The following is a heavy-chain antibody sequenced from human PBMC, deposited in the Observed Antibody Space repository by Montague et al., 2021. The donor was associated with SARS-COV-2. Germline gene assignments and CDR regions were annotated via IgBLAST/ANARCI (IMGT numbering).Heavy chain of an antibody. CDR2: IYYSGST. J-gene: IGHJ5*02. Sequence: SETLSLTCTVSGGSISSYYWSWIRQPPGKGLEWIGYIYYSGSTNYNPSLKSRVTISVDTSKNEFSLKLSSVTAADTAVYYCARDGSSSWYSNWFDPWGQGTLVTVSS. V-gene: IGHV4-59*01. D-gene: IGHD6-13*01. CDR3: ARDGSSSWYSNWFDP. CDR1: GGSISSYY.